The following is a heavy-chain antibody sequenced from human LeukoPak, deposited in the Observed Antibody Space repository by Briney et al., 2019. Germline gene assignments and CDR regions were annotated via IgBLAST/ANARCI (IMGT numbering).Heavy chain of an antibody. CDR3: TTASGSYYYWFDP. J-gene: IGHJ5*02. D-gene: IGHD1-26*01. V-gene: IGHV3-15*01. Sequence: PGESLGLSCAASGFTFSNAWMSWVRQAPGKGLEWVGRIKSKTDGGTTDYAAPVKGRFTISRDDSKNTLYLQMNSLKTEDTAVYYCTTASGSYYYWFDPRGQGTLVTVSS. CDR2: IKSKTDGGTT. CDR1: GFTFSNAW.